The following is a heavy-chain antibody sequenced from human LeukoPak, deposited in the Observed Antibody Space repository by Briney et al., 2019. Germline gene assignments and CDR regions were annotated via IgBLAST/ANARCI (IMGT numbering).Heavy chain of an antibody. Sequence: SESLSLTCTVSGGSISSYYWSWIRQPAGKGLEWIGRISTSGSTNYNPSLKSRVTISVDTSKNQFSLKLSSVTAADTAVYYCARDGRAGWYLTRYNWFDPWGQGTLVTVSS. CDR1: GGSISSYY. CDR2: ISTSGST. J-gene: IGHJ5*02. D-gene: IGHD2-15*01. CDR3: ARDGRAGWYLTRYNWFDP. V-gene: IGHV4-4*07.